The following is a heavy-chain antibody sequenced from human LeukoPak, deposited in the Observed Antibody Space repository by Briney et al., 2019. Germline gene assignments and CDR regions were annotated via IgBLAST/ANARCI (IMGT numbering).Heavy chain of an antibody. CDR2: TRYDGSNK. CDR1: GFTFSSYG. D-gene: IGHD6-25*01. CDR3: AKDLSGYGPYWYFDL. J-gene: IGHJ2*01. V-gene: IGHV3-30*02. Sequence: GGSLRLSCAASGFTFSSYGMHWVRQAPGKGLEWVAFTRYDGSNKYYADSVKGRFTISRDNSKNTLYLQMNNLRAEDSAVYYCAKDLSGYGPYWYFDLWGRGTLVTVSS.